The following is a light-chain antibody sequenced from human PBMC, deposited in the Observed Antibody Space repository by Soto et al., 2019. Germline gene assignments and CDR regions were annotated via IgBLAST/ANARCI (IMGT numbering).Light chain of an antibody. Sequence: EIVLTQSPATLSLSPGERATLSCRASQSVSSYLAWYQQKPGQAPRLLIYGASTRASGIPDRFSGGGSGTDFTLTISRLEPEDFAVYYCHQYGSSPLTFGGGTKVDI. V-gene: IGKV3-20*01. CDR2: GAS. J-gene: IGKJ4*01. CDR1: QSVSSY. CDR3: HQYGSSPLT.